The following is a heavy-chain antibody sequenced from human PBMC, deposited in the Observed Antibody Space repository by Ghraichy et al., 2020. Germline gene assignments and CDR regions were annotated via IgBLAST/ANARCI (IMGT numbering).Heavy chain of an antibody. CDR1: GFTFSNYG. CDR2: IWYDGRNK. D-gene: IGHD2-2*01. J-gene: IGHJ6*02. CDR3: ARDRGYQRRMSFVGMDV. V-gene: IGHV3-33*01. Sequence: GGSLRLSCAASGFTFSNYGMHWVRQAPGKGLEGVADIWYDGRNKYYEDSVKGRFTISRDNSMNTLYLQMNSLRAEDTAVYYCARDRGYQRRMSFVGMDVRCQET.